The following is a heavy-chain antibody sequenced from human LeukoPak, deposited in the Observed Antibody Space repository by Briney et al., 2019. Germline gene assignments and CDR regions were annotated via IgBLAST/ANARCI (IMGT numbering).Heavy chain of an antibody. D-gene: IGHD3-22*01. Sequence: ASVKVSCKASGYTFTSYGISWVRQAPGQGLEWMGWISAYNGNTDYAQKLQGRVTMTTDTSTSTAYMELRSLRSDDTAVYYCARVTCFYDSSGYCDYYYYGMDVWGQGTTVTVSS. CDR2: ISAYNGNT. CDR3: ARVTCFYDSSGYCDYYYYGMDV. CDR1: GYTFTSYG. V-gene: IGHV1-18*01. J-gene: IGHJ6*02.